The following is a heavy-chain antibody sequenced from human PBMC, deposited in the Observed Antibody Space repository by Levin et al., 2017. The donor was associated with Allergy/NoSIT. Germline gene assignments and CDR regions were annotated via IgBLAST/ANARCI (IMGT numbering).Heavy chain of an antibody. Sequence: GGSLRLSCAASGFTFSSYSMNWVRQAPGKGLEWVSSISSSSSYIYYADSVKGRFTISRDNAKNSLYLQMNSLRAEDTAVYYCARDGFESSGWSPDAFDIWGQGTMVTVSS. CDR1: GFTFSSYS. J-gene: IGHJ3*02. V-gene: IGHV3-21*01. CDR3: ARDGFESSGWSPDAFDI. D-gene: IGHD6-19*01. CDR2: ISSSSSYI.